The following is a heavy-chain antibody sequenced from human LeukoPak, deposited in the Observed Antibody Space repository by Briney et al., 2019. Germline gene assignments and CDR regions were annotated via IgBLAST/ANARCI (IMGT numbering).Heavy chain of an antibody. CDR3: ARYCTSTTCILRGFDY. J-gene: IGHJ4*02. CDR1: GYTFTSGHY. CDR2: IYHTGSA. Sequence: SETLSLTCSVSGYTFTSGHYWGWIRQPPGKGLEWIANIYHTGSAHYNPSLKSRVTISVDTSKNQFSLKLSSVTAADTAVYYCARYCTSTTCILRGFDYWGQGTLVTVSS. V-gene: IGHV4-38-2*01. D-gene: IGHD2-2*01.